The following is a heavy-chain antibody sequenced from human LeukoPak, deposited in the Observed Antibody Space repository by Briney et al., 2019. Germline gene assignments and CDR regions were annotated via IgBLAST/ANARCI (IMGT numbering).Heavy chain of an antibody. CDR1: GFTFSAHH. V-gene: IGHV3-23*01. CDR3: ARAEAAGDNRGGYYYFYMDV. Sequence: GGSLRLSCATSGFTFSAHHMNWVRQAPGKGLVWVSGITASGATTYYADSVKGRFTISRDSSQSTLYLQMNSLRAEDTAVYYCARAEAAGDNRGGYYYFYMDVWGKGTTVTVSS. D-gene: IGHD6-25*01. CDR2: ITASGATT. J-gene: IGHJ6*03.